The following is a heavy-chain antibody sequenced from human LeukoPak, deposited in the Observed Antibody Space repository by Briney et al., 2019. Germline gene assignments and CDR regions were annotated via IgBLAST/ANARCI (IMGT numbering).Heavy chain of an antibody. V-gene: IGHV1-2*02. CDR1: GYTLTGYY. Sequence: ASVKVSCTASGYTLTGYYMHWVRQAPGQGLGWMGWINPNSGGTNYAQKFQGRLTMTRDTSIITAYMELSRLRSDDTAVHYCARALRIAAAGTEIYGMDVWGQGTTVTVSS. CDR2: INPNSGGT. CDR3: ARALRIAAAGTEIYGMDV. J-gene: IGHJ6*02. D-gene: IGHD6-13*01.